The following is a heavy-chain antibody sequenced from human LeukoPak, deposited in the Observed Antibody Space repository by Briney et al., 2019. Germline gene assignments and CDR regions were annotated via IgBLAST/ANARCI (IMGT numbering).Heavy chain of an antibody. CDR1: GYTFTSYY. CDR2: INPSGGST. J-gene: IGHJ5*02. V-gene: IGHV1-46*01. CDR3: ARDSGYYDFWSGSPGGWFDP. Sequence: ASGKVSCKASGYTFTSYYMHWVRQAPGQGLEWMGIINPSGGSTSYAQKFQGRVTMTRDTSTSTVYMELSSLRSEDTAVYYCARDSGYYDFWSGSPGGWFDPWGQGTLVTVSS. D-gene: IGHD3-3*01.